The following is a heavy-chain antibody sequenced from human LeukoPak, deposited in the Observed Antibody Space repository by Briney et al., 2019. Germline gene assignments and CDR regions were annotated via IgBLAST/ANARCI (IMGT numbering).Heavy chain of an antibody. CDR1: GFTFSSNW. J-gene: IGHJ4*02. D-gene: IGHD4-17*01. CDR3: ARYLSSDYPDC. CDR2: INQDGSEK. Sequence: GGSLRLSCAASGFTFSSNWMSWVRQAPGKGLEWVANINQDGSEKYYVDPVKARFTISRDNARNSLYLQMNSLRAEDTAVYYCARYLSSDYPDCWGRGTLVTVSS. V-gene: IGHV3-7*05.